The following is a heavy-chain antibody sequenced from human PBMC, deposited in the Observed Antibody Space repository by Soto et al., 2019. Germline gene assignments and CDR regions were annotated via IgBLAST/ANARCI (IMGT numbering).Heavy chain of an antibody. Sequence: SVNVSCKASGDTFISYPIIWVRQTPGQGLEWMGGIIPIFGTANYAQKFQGRVTITADESTSTAYMELSSLRSEDTAVYYCAILAGGNPPTGCDSWGTGTLVTVS. CDR3: AILAGGNPPTGCDS. D-gene: IGHD2-15*01. CDR2: IIPIFGTA. J-gene: IGHJ4*02. V-gene: IGHV1-69*01. CDR1: GDTFISYP.